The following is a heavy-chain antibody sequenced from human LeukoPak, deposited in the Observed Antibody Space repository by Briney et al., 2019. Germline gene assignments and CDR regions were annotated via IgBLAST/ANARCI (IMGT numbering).Heavy chain of an antibody. Sequence: PGRSLRLSCAASGFTFSSYAMSWVRQAPGKGLEWVSAISGSGGSTYYADSVKGRFTISRDNSKNTLYLQMNSLRAEDTAVYYCAKGNSSSWYAPLDYWGQGTLVTVSS. V-gene: IGHV3-23*01. J-gene: IGHJ4*02. CDR2: ISGSGGST. D-gene: IGHD6-13*01. CDR1: GFTFSSYA. CDR3: AKGNSSSWYAPLDY.